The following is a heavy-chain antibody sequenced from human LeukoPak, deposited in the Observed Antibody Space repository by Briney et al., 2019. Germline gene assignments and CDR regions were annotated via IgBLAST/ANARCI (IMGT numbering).Heavy chain of an antibody. CDR2: ISSSSSTI. V-gene: IGHV3-48*01. D-gene: IGHD5-24*01. CDR1: GFTFSSYS. J-gene: IGHJ6*03. CDR3: ARALDGYNGYYYYYMDV. Sequence: PGGSLRLSCAASGFTFSSYSMNWVRRAPGKGLEWVSYISSSSSTIYYADSVKGRFTISRDNAKNSLYLQMNSLRAEDTAVYYCARALDGYNGYYYYYMDVWGKGTTVTVSS.